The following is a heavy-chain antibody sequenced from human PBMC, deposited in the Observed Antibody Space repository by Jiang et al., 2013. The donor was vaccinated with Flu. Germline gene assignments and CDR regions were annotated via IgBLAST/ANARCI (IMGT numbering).Heavy chain of an antibody. CDR2: IFGTA. J-gene: IGHJ5*02. V-gene: IGHV1-69*01. CDR3: ARGVGVGPGDQESRFDP. D-gene: IGHD2-21*02. Sequence: IFGTANYAQKFQGRVTITADESTSTAYMELSSLRSEDTAVYYCARGVGVGPGDQESRFDPWGQGTLVTVSS.